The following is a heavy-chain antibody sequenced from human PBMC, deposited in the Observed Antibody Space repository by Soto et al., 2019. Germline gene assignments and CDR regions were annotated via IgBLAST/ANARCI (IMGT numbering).Heavy chain of an antibody. Sequence: SETLSLTCAVYGGSFSGYYWSWIRQPPGKGLEWIGEINHSGSTNYNPSLKSRVTISVDTSKNQFSLKLSSVTAADTAVYYCARGGITMVRGVIITDLYYYYGMDVWGQGTTVTVSS. CDR2: INHSGST. J-gene: IGHJ6*02. CDR1: GGSFSGYY. CDR3: ARGGITMVRGVIITDLYYYYGMDV. D-gene: IGHD3-10*01. V-gene: IGHV4-34*01.